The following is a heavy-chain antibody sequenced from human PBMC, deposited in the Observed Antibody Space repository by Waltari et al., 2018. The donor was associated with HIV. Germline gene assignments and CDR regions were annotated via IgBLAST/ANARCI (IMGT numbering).Heavy chain of an antibody. J-gene: IGHJ4*02. Sequence: EVQLVESGGGLVKPGGSLRLSCAASGFTFSSYSMHWVRQAPGKVLEWVSSISSSSSYIYYADSVKGRFTISRDNAKNSLYLQMNSLRAEDTAVYYCARDPRRDPTLYYFDYWGQGTLVTVSS. CDR2: ISSSSSYI. CDR1: GFTFSSYS. V-gene: IGHV3-21*01. D-gene: IGHD1-26*01. CDR3: ARDPRRDPTLYYFDY.